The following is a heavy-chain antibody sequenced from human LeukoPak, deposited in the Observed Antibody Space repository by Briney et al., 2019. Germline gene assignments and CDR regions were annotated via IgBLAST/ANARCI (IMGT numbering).Heavy chain of an antibody. CDR1: GFTFSNYW. Sequence: GGSLRLSCVASGFTFSNYWMSWVRQAPGKGLEWVANIKEDGGEKQYVDSVKGRFTISRDNAKNSLYLQMNSLRAEDTAVYYCARDLGWNRGDYWGQGTLVTVSS. J-gene: IGHJ4*02. V-gene: IGHV3-7*01. CDR3: ARDLGWNRGDY. D-gene: IGHD1/OR15-1a*01. CDR2: IKEDGGEK.